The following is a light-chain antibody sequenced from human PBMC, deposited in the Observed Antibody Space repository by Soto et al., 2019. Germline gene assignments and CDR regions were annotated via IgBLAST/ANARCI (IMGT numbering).Light chain of an antibody. CDR1: QDISDS. V-gene: IGKV1-33*01. CDR3: QQYDNLPLT. J-gene: IGKJ4*01. Sequence: DIQMTQSPSSLSASVGDRVTITCQASQDISDSLNWYQQKPGKAPDLLVYDASNLQVGFPSRFSGGGSGTDFTLTISSLQPEDIATYCCQQYDNLPLTFGGGTKVEIK. CDR2: DAS.